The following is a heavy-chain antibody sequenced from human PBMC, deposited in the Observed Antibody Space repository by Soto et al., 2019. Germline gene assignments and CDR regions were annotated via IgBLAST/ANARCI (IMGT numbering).Heavy chain of an antibody. D-gene: IGHD1-26*01. Sequence: GESLKISCKGSGYSFASHWVAWVRQMPEKGLEWIGTIYPGDSDTKYSSAFRGHVTISADTSVSTAYLQWRSLEATDSAIYYCARYSGSYWHYLDFWGQGTLVTVSS. V-gene: IGHV5-51*01. CDR1: GYSFASHW. CDR3: ARYSGSYWHYLDF. CDR2: IYPGDSDT. J-gene: IGHJ4*02.